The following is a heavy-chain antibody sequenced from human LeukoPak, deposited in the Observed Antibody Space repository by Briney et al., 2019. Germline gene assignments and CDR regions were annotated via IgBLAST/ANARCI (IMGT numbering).Heavy chain of an antibody. J-gene: IGHJ2*01. CDR3: ATSRAEL. CDR2: IFNNGST. D-gene: IGHD2-2*01. Sequence: GSLRLSCAASGFTFSSYAMGWVRQAPGKGLEWVGRIFNNGSTNYNPSLTSRVTISLDTSENQFYLKLSSVTAADTAVYYCATSRAELWGRGTLVTVSS. CDR1: GFTFSSYA. V-gene: IGHV4-59*08.